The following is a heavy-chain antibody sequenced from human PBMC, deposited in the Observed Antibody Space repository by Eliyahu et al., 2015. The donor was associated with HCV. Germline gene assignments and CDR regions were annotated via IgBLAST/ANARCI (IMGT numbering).Heavy chain of an antibody. CDR3: ASGGGGIAVTGTGGWFDP. Sequence: QVQLQESGPGLVXPSETLSLSCTVSGGSIXXYFWSWIRQPPGKGLEWIGDIHYSGSTTYTPSLKSRVTISLDTSKNQFSLKLTSVTAADTAVYYCASGGGGIAVTGTGGWFDPWGQGTLVTVSS. D-gene: IGHD6-19*01. CDR1: GGSIXXYF. J-gene: IGHJ5*02. CDR2: IHYSGST. V-gene: IGHV4-59*01.